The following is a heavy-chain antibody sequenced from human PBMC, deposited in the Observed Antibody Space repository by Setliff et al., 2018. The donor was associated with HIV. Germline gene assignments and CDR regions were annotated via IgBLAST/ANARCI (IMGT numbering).Heavy chain of an antibody. D-gene: IGHD5-12*01. CDR1: GFTFSTYW. Sequence: GGSLRLSCAASGFTFSTYWMHWVRQAPGKGLVWVSHINNDGRKTTYADSVKGRFTVSRDDAKNTLYLQMNSLRAEDTAVYYCARVASGYDYGWLDPWGQGTLVTVSS. J-gene: IGHJ5*02. CDR2: INNDGRKT. CDR3: ARVASGYDYGWLDP. V-gene: IGHV3-74*03.